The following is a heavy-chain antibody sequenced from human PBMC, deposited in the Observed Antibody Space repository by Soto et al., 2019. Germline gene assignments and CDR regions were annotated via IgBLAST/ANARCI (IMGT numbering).Heavy chain of an antibody. V-gene: IGHV4-59*01. CDR2: IYYSGST. D-gene: IGHD3-3*01. J-gene: IGHJ5*02. Sequence: SETPSLTCNVSGGSISSYYWSWIRQPPGKVLEWIGYIYYSGSTNYNPSLPSRFTISVDTSKNQFSLKLSSVTAADTAGYYCASDHRGRTMFGLAPRWFDPWGQGSLVTVTS. CDR3: ASDHRGRTMFGLAPRWFDP. CDR1: GGSISSYY.